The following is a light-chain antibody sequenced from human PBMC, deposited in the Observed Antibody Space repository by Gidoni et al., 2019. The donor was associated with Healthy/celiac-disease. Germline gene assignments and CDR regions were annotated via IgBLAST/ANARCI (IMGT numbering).Light chain of an antibody. CDR1: QGISSY. CDR3: QQLNSYPLT. Sequence: DIQLTQSPSFLSASVGDRVTINCRASQGISSYLAWYQQKPGKAPKLLIYAASTLQSGVPSRFSGSGSGTEFTLTISSLQPEDFATYYCQQLNSYPLTFGQGTKVEIK. CDR2: AAS. J-gene: IGKJ1*01. V-gene: IGKV1-9*01.